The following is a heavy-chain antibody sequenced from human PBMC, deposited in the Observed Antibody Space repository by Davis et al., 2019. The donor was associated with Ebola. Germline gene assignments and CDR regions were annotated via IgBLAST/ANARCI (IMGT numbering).Heavy chain of an antibody. J-gene: IGHJ4*02. CDR3: ARGYCSGGSCYSGDY. V-gene: IGHV1-18*04. Sequence: ASVKVSCKASGYTFTSHGISWVRQAPGQGLEWMGWISAYNGNTNYAQKLQGRVTMTTDTSTSTAYMELRSLRSDDTAVYYCARGYCSGGSCYSGDYWGQGTLVTVSS. D-gene: IGHD2-15*01. CDR2: ISAYNGNT. CDR1: GYTFTSHG.